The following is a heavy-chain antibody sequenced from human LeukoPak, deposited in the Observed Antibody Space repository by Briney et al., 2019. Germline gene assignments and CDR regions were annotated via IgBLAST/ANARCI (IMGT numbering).Heavy chain of an antibody. D-gene: IGHD6-6*01. CDR2: INPYNGNT. CDR3: AYSSSSFGFDY. V-gene: IGHV1-18*01. J-gene: IGHJ4*02. Sequence: ASVKVSCKASGYTFTTYGISWVRQAPGQGLEWMGWINPYNGNTNYAQKLQGRVTMTTDTSTSTAYMELRSLRSDDTAVYYCAYSSSSFGFDYWGQGTLVTVSS. CDR1: GYTFTTYG.